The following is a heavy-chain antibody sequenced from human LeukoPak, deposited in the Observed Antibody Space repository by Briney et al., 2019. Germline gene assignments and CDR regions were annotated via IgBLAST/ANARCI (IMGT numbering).Heavy chain of an antibody. Sequence: SETLSLTCTVSGGSITSSSYYWGWIRQPPGKGLEWIGSIYYSGSTHYNPSLKSRVTISVDTSKNQFSLKLSSVTAADTAVYYCARSHYDFWSGYYEVVGYYFDYWGQGTLVTVSS. V-gene: IGHV4-39*01. D-gene: IGHD3-3*01. CDR2: IYYSGST. CDR1: GGSITSSSYY. J-gene: IGHJ4*02. CDR3: ARSHYDFWSGYYEVVGYYFDY.